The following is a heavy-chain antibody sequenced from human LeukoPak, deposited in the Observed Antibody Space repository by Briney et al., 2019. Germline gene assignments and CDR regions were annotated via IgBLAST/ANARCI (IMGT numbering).Heavy chain of an antibody. CDR1: GGSISSNNW. V-gene: IGHV4-4*02. Sequence: PSGTLSLTCAVSGGSISSNNWWSWVRQPPGKGLEWIGEIYHSGSANYNPSLKSRVTISIDKSKIQFSLKLSSVTAADTAVYYCARDGQLVDYEVDYWGQGTLVTVSS. J-gene: IGHJ4*02. D-gene: IGHD6-6*01. CDR2: IYHSGSA. CDR3: ARDGQLVDYEVDY.